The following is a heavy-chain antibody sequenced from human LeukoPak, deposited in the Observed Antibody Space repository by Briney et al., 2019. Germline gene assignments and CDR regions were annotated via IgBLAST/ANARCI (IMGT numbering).Heavy chain of an antibody. CDR1: GFTFSSYS. CDR2: ISSSSYI. D-gene: IGHD6-19*01. CDR3: ARELKQWLVPENDAFDI. J-gene: IGHJ3*02. Sequence: GGSLRLSCAASGFTFSSYSMNWVRQAPGKGLEWVSSISSSSYIYYADSVKGRFTISRDNAKNSLYLQMNSLRAEDTAVYYCARELKQWLVPENDAFDIWGQGTMVTVSS. V-gene: IGHV3-21*01.